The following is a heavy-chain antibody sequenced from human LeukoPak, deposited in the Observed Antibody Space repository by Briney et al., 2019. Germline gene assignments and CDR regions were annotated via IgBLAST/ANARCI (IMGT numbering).Heavy chain of an antibody. J-gene: IGHJ6*03. D-gene: IGHD3-16*01. Sequence: GASVKVSCKASGYTFTSYYMHWVRQAPGQGLEWMGIINPSGGSTSYAQKFQGRVTMTRDTSTSTVYMELSSLRSEDTAVYYCARDLQAVPGGYYYYYYMDVWGKGTTVTVSS. CDR1: GYTFTSYY. CDR3: ARDLQAVPGGYYYYYYMDV. CDR2: INPSGGST. V-gene: IGHV1-46*01.